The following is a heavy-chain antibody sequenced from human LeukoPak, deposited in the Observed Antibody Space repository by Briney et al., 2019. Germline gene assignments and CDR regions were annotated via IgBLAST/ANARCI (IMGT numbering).Heavy chain of an antibody. CDR1: GGSISSYY. Sequence: SETLSLTCTVSGGSISSYYWSWIRQPPGKGLEWIGYIYYSGSTNYNPSLKSRVTISVGTSKNQFSLKLSSVTAADTAVYYCARDKAHFTYWGQGTLVTVSS. CDR3: ARDKAHFTY. V-gene: IGHV4-59*01. D-gene: IGHD3-3*02. CDR2: IYYSGST. J-gene: IGHJ4*02.